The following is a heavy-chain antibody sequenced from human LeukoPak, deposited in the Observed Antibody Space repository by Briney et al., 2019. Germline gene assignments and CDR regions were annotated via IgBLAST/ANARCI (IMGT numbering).Heavy chain of an antibody. V-gene: IGHV4-59*01. Sequence: SETLSLTCTVSGGSISSYYWSWIRQPPGKGLEWIGYIYYSGSTNYNPSLKSRVTISVDTSKNQFSLKLSSVTAADTAVYYCARLITRDEGFGESWFDPWGQGTLVTVSS. D-gene: IGHD3-10*01. CDR3: ARLITRDEGFGESWFDP. CDR2: IYYSGST. J-gene: IGHJ5*02. CDR1: GGSISSYY.